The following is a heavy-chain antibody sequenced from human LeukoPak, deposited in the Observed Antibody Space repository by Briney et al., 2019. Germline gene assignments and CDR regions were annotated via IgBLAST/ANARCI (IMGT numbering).Heavy chain of an antibody. Sequence: GGSLRLSCAASGFTVTSNYMSWVRQAPGKGLEWGSVIYSGGNTYYADSVKGRFTISRDNSKNTLYLQMNSLRAEDTAVYYCARGPNWAHIDYWGQGTLVTVSS. V-gene: IGHV3-66*02. CDR1: GFTVTSNY. CDR2: IYSGGNT. D-gene: IGHD7-27*01. J-gene: IGHJ4*02. CDR3: ARGPNWAHIDY.